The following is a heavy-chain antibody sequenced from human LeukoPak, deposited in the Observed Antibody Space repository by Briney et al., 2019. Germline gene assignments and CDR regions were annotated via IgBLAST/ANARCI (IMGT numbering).Heavy chain of an antibody. V-gene: IGHV3-66*01. J-gene: IGHJ2*01. CDR1: GFTFSSYG. D-gene: IGHD1-1*01. CDR2: IYSGGST. Sequence: GGSLRLSCAASGFTFSSYGMHWVRQAPGKGLEWASLIYSGGSTYYADSVQGRFIISRGNSKNTVYLQLNSLRAEDTAVYYCARTTESYFDLWGRGTLVTVSS. CDR3: ARTTESYFDL.